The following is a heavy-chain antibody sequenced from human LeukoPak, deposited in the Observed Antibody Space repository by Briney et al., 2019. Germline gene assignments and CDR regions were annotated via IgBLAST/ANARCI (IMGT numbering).Heavy chain of an antibody. V-gene: IGHV4-4*07. CDR1: GGSISSYY. CDR2: IYTSGST. CDR3: ARDQNYYDSSGYYWFDP. D-gene: IGHD3-22*01. Sequence: PSETLSLTCTVSGGSISSYYWSWIRHPAGKGLEWIGLIYTSGSTNYNPSLKSRVTMSVDTSKNQFSLKLSSVTAADTAVYYCARDQNYYDSSGYYWFDPWGQGTLVTVSS. J-gene: IGHJ5*02.